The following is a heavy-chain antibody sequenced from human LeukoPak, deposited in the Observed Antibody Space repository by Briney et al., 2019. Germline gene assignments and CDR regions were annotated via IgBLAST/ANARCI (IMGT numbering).Heavy chain of an antibody. CDR2: IYWDDDK. CDR1: GFSLSTTGVG. J-gene: IGHJ4*02. CDR3: AHSLIDDYGDYESPVGFDY. D-gene: IGHD4-17*01. V-gene: IGHV2-5*02. Sequence: SGPTLVNPTQTLTLTCTFSGFSLSTTGVGVGWIRQPPGKALEWLALIYWDDDKRYSPSLKSRLTITKDTSKNQVVLTMTNMDPVDTATYYCAHSLIDDYGDYESPVGFDYWGRGTLVTVSS.